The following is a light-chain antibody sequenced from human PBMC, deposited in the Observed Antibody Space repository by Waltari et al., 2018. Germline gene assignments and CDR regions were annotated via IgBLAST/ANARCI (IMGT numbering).Light chain of an antibody. V-gene: IGLV1-51*01. Sequence: SALTQPPSVSAAPGQTVTIPCSRRRSHIGKNPLSWYQVLPGIAPKLLMYDDNKRPSGIPGRFSGSKSGTSATLDITGLQTGDETEYYCGTWDSSLSAGVFGGGTRLTVL. CDR3: GTWDSSLSAGV. CDR2: DDN. J-gene: IGLJ3*02. CDR1: RSHIGKNP.